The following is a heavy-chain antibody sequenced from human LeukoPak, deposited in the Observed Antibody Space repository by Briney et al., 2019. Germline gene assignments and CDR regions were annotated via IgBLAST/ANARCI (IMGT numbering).Heavy chain of an antibody. CDR1: GYTFTDYY. V-gene: IGHV1-69-2*01. D-gene: IGHD6-13*01. CDR3: ATGIAAAGTQYFQH. CDR2: VDPEDGET. J-gene: IGHJ1*01. Sequence: GATVKISCKASGYTFTDYYMHWVQQAPGKGLEWMGRVDPEDGETIYAEKFQGRVTITADTSTDTAYMELSSLRSEDTAVYYCATGIAAAGTQYFQHWGQGTLVTVSS.